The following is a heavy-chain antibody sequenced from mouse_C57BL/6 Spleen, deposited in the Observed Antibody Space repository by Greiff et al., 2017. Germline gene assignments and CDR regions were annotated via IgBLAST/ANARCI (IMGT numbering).Heavy chain of an antibody. V-gene: IGHV1-15*01. J-gene: IGHJ2*01. CDR1: GYTFTDYE. CDR2: IDPETGGT. D-gene: IGHD1-1*01. Sequence: VKLQESGAELVRPGASVTLSCKASGYTFTDYEMHWVKQTPVHGLEWIGAIDPETGGTAYNQKFKGKAILTADKSSSTAYMELRSLTSEDSAVYYCTRCSSYEGYWGQGTTLTVSS. CDR3: TRCSSYEGY.